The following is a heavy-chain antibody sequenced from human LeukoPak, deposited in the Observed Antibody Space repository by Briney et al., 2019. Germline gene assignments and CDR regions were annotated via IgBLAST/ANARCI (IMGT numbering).Heavy chain of an antibody. CDR2: IRYDGSNK. V-gene: IGHV3-30*02. CDR1: GFTFSSYG. J-gene: IGHJ5*02. Sequence: PGGSLRLSCAASGFTFSSYGMHWVRQAPGKGLEWVAFIRYDGSNKYYADSVKGRFTISRDNSKNTLYLQLNSLRTEDTAVYYCARDVLLWFGELSFRFDPWGQGTLVTVSS. CDR3: ARDVLLWFGELSFRFDP. D-gene: IGHD3-10*01.